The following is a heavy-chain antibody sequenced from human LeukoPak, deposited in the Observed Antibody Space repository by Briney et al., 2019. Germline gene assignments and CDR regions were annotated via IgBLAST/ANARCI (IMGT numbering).Heavy chain of an antibody. V-gene: IGHV3-15*07. CDR1: GFTFTNAW. CDR2: IKSKADGETI. D-gene: IGHD1-20*01. J-gene: IGHJ4*02. CDR3: STLTSRGLSDS. Sequence: GGSLRLSCAASGFTFTNAWMNWVRQAPGKGLEWVGRIKSKADGETIDYAAPVKGRFAFSRDDSKNMLYLQMNSLKSEDTAVYYCSTLTSRGLSDSWGQGTLVTVSS.